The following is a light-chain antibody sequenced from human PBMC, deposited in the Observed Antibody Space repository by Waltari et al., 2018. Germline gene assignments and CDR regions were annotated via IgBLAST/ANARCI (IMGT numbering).Light chain of an antibody. CDR3: CSYEGTYTSVL. Sequence: QSALTQPRSVSGSPGQSVTISCAVPSNVSGYNYVSWYQQHPGKAPKLVIYGVSERPSGVPDRFSGSKSGKTASLTISGLQSEDEADYYCCSYEGTYTSVLFGGGTKLTVL. V-gene: IGLV2-11*01. CDR1: SNVSGYNY. J-gene: IGLJ2*01. CDR2: GVS.